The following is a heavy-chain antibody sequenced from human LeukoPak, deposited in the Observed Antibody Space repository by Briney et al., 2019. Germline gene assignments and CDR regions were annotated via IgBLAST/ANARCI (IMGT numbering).Heavy chain of an antibody. CDR1: GFTFSSYA. CDR3: ARGGEGTYYFDY. Sequence: GGSLRLSCAASGFTFSSYAMSWVRQAPGKGLEWVSAISGSGGSTYSADSVKGRFTISRDNSKNTLYLQMNSLRAEDTAVYYCARGGEGTYYFDYWGQGTLVTVSS. V-gene: IGHV3-23*01. CDR2: ISGSGGST. J-gene: IGHJ4*02. D-gene: IGHD1-1*01.